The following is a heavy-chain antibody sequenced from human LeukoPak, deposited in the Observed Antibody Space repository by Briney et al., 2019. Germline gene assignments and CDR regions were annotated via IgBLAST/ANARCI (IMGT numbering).Heavy chain of an antibody. V-gene: IGHV3-7*03. CDR1: GFTFSSYW. Sequence: GGSLRLSCAASGFTFSSYWMSWVRQAPGKGLEWVANIKQDGSEKYYVDSVKGRFTISRDNAKNSLYLQMNSLRAEDTAVYYCARGVGECSSTSCYASSYYYYYMDVWGKGTTVTISS. J-gene: IGHJ6*03. D-gene: IGHD2-2*01. CDR3: ARGVGECSSTSCYASSYYYYYMDV. CDR2: IKQDGSEK.